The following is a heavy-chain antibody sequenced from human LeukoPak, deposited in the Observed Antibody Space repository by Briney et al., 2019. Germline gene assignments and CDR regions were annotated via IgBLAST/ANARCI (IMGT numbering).Heavy chain of an antibody. CDR3: ARLVITSGGEQGNWFDP. V-gene: IGHV4-39*07. Sequence: SETLSLTCTVSGGSISSSSYYWGWIRQPPGKGLEWIGSIYYSGSTYYNPSLKSRVTISVDTSKNQFSLKLSSVTAADTAVYYCARLVITSGGEQGNWFDPWGQGTLVTVSS. D-gene: IGHD3-16*01. CDR1: GGSISSSSYY. CDR2: IYYSGST. J-gene: IGHJ5*02.